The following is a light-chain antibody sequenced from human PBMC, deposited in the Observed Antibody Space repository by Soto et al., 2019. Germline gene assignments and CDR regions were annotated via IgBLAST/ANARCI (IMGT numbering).Light chain of an antibody. J-gene: IGLJ1*01. Sequence: QSALTQPASLSGSPGQSITISCTGTSSDVGGYNYVSWYQQHPGKAPKLMIYEVSNRPSGVSNRFSGSKSGNTASLTISGIQAEDEDDYYCSSYTSSSTLVFGTGTKVTVL. CDR1: SSDVGGYNY. CDR2: EVS. V-gene: IGLV2-14*01. CDR3: SSYTSSSTLV.